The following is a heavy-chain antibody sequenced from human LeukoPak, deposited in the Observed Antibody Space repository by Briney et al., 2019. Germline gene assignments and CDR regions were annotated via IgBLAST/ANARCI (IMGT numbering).Heavy chain of an antibody. CDR3: AKDRAIWYYYDSSGYYYSFDY. D-gene: IGHD3-22*01. CDR2: ISGSGGST. V-gene: IGHV3-23*01. Sequence: SCKASGGTFSSYAMSWVRQAPGKGLEWVSAISGSGGSTYYADSVKGRFTISRDNSKNTLYLQMNSLRAEDTAVYYCAKDRAIWYYYDSSGYYYSFDYWGQGTLVTVSS. J-gene: IGHJ4*02. CDR1: GGTFSSYA.